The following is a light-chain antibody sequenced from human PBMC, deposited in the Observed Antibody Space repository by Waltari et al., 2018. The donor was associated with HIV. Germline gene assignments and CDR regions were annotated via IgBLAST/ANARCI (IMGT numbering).Light chain of an antibody. CDR1: QDIRDS. CDR2: GAS. J-gene: IGKJ5*01. Sequence: DIQMTQSPSSLSASVGDRVTISCQASQDIRDSLNWYQQKPGKAPKLLIYGASKLEKGVPSRFSGSGSGTDFTLTISSLEPEDFAVYYCQQRSNWPPVTFGQGTRLEIK. V-gene: IGKV1-33*01. CDR3: QQRSNWPPVT.